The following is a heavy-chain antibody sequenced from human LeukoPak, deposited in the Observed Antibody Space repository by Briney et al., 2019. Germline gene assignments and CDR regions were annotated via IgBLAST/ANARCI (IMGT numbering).Heavy chain of an antibody. J-gene: IGHJ4*02. CDR2: IRSKANSYAT. CDR3: TRQSIAGDRRDY. Sequence: GGSLRLSCAASGFTFSGSAMHWVRQASGKGLEWVGRIRSKANSYATAYAASVKGRFTISRDDLKNTAYLQMNSLKTEDTAVYYCTRQSIAGDRRDYWGQGTLVTVSS. D-gene: IGHD6-6*01. V-gene: IGHV3-73*01. CDR1: GFTFSGSA.